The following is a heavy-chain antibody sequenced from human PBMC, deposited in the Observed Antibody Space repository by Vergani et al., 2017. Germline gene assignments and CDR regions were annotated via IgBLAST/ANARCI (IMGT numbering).Heavy chain of an antibody. D-gene: IGHD6-19*01. CDR2: IIPIFGTA. J-gene: IGHJ2*01. CDR3: ARSGSSGWFEGYFDL. V-gene: IGHV1-69*01. CDR1: GGTFSSYA. Sequence: QVQLVQSGAEVKKPGSSVKVSCKASGGTFSSYAISWVRQAPGQGLEWMGGIIPIFGTANYAQKFQGRVTITADESTSTAYMELSSLRSEDTAVYYCARSGSSGWFEGYFDLWGRGTLVTVSS.